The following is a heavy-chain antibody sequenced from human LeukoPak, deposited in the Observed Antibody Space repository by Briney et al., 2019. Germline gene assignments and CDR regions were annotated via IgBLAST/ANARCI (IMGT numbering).Heavy chain of an antibody. Sequence: QPGGSLRLACAASGFTFSSYAMSWVRQAPGKGLEWGSAISGSGGSTYYADSVKGRFTISRDNSKNTLYLQMNSLRAEDTAVYYCAKDRDSSSWYLYLRTLDYWGQGTLVTVSS. D-gene: IGHD6-13*01. V-gene: IGHV3-23*01. CDR2: ISGSGGST. CDR3: AKDRDSSSWYLYLRTLDY. J-gene: IGHJ4*02. CDR1: GFTFSSYA.